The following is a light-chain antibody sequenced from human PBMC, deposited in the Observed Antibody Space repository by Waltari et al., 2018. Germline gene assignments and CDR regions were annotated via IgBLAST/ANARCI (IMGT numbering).Light chain of an antibody. Sequence: DIQMTQSPSSVSASVGDRVTITCRASQAISSWLAWYQQKPGKAPKLLIYAASSLQSGVPSRFSGSGFGTDFTLTISSLQPEDFATYYCQQYNSYSPWTFGPGTKVEIK. J-gene: IGKJ1*01. V-gene: IGKV1D-16*01. CDR1: QAISSW. CDR2: AAS. CDR3: QQYNSYSPWT.